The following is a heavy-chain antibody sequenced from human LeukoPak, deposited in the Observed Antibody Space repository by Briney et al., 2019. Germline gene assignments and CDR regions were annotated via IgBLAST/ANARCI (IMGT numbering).Heavy chain of an antibody. V-gene: IGHV3-7*05. J-gene: IGHJ4*02. CDR2: INLDGSQK. Sequence: GGSLRLSCAASGFTFSSCWMSWVRQTPGKGLEWVAIINLDGSQKYYVDSIKGRFTISRDNAKNSLYLQMNSLRAEDTAVYYCARHVYGYGGWFDDYFDYWGQGTLVTVSS. CDR3: ARHVYGYGGWFDDYFDY. CDR1: GFTFSSCW. D-gene: IGHD6-19*01.